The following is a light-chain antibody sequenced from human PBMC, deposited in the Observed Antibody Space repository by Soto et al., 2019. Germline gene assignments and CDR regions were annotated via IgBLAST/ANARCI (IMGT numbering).Light chain of an antibody. J-gene: IGKJ1*01. V-gene: IGKV1-5*03. CDR2: KAS. CDR1: QSISTW. CDR3: QQYHSYRT. Sequence: DIQMTQSPSTLPASVGDRVTITCRASQSISTWLAWYQQKPGKAPNLLIYKASYLASGVPSRFSGGGSGTEFTLTISSLQPDDFATYYCQQYHSYRTFGQGTKVDIK.